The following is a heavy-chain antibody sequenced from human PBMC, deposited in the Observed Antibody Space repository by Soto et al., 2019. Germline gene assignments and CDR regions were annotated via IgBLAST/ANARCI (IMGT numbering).Heavy chain of an antibody. CDR3: ARGPLVVLNYFES. CDR2: IFPLTDIP. J-gene: IGHJ4*02. V-gene: IGHV1-69*02. CDR1: GVTFRNYP. Sequence: QVQLVQSGTEVKKPGSSVKVSCKASGVTFRNYPINWVRQAPGQGLEWMGSIFPLTDIPDYAQNFQARLTISAEKYTNTAYMELSSLTSDDTAMYFCARGPLVVLNYFESWGQGTLVTVSS.